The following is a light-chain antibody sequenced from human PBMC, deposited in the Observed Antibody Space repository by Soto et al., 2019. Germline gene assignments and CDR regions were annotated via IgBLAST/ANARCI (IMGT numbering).Light chain of an antibody. CDR3: QQLNSYPRT. CDR2: DAS. V-gene: IGKV1-9*01. Sequence: DIQLTQSPSFLSASVGDRVTITCRASQGISSYLAWYQQKPGKAPKLMIYDASTSQSGVPSRFSGSGSGTEFTITISSLQPEDFATYDCQQLNSYPRTFGQGTKVEIK. CDR1: QGISSY. J-gene: IGKJ1*01.